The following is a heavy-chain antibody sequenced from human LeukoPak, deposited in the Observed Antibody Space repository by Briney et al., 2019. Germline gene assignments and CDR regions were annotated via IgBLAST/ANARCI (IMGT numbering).Heavy chain of an antibody. CDR1: GGSISSYY. V-gene: IGHV4-59*01. CDR3: ARFTPQGYGWGGYNRFDP. Sequence: SETLSLTCTVSGGSISSYYWNWIRQPPGKGLEWIGYIYYSGSTNYNPSLNSRVTISVDTSKNQFSLNLTSVTAADTAVYYCARFTPQGYGWGGYNRFDPWGQGTLVTVSS. D-gene: IGHD3-16*01. J-gene: IGHJ5*02. CDR2: IYYSGST.